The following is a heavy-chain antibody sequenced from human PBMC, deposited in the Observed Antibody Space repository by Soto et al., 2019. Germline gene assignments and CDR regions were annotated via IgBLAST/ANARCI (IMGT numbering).Heavy chain of an antibody. CDR1: ELTFRKHG. CDR2: MIYDGRIE. J-gene: IGHJ5*02. D-gene: IGHD3-10*01. V-gene: IGHV3-30*18. Sequence: PGRPLRLSFTASELTFRKHGMHWVRKSPGKGLEWGAAMIYDGRIEYSADSVKGRFTISSDNSKNTRYLQMNSLRPEDTAVYFCAKGAPLVIIYPVLDAWGQGTLVTVSS. CDR3: AKGAPLVIIYPVLDA.